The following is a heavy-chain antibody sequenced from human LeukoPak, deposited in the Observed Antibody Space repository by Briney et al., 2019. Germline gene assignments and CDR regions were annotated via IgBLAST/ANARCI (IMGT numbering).Heavy chain of an antibody. Sequence: PGRSLRLSCAASGFTVSSNYMSWVRQAPGKGLEWVSIIYSDGTTDYADSVKGRFTISRDNSKNTLYLQMNSLRAEDTAVYYCAKDGRVRGTLYFDYWGQGTLVTVSS. CDR3: AKDGRVRGTLYFDY. CDR1: GFTVSSNY. J-gene: IGHJ4*02. V-gene: IGHV3-53*01. CDR2: IYSDGTT. D-gene: IGHD3-10*01.